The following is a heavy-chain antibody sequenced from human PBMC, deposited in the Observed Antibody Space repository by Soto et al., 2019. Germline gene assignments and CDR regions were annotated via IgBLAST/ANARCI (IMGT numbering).Heavy chain of an antibody. Sequence: GGSLRLSCAASGFTFSSYAMSWVRQAPGKGLEWVSAISGSGGSTYYADSVKGRFTISRDNSKNTLYLQMNSLRAVDTAVYYCAKRLDSYGYSYWGQGTLVTVSS. CDR3: AKRLDSYGYSY. V-gene: IGHV3-23*01. J-gene: IGHJ4*02. D-gene: IGHD5-18*01. CDR1: GFTFSSYA. CDR2: ISGSGGST.